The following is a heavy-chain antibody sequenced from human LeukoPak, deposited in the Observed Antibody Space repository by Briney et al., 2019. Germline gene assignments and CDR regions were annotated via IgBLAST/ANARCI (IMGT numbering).Heavy chain of an antibody. CDR2: ISSFSNFR. CDR3: ARPTIAAAGNFEY. V-gene: IGHV3-11*03. D-gene: IGHD6-13*01. J-gene: IGHJ4*02. CDR1: GFTVSRYY. Sequence: GGSLRLSCAVSGFTVSRYYMSWIRQAPGKGLEWVSHISSFSNFRSYADSVKGRFTISRDNAKNSLYLQVNSLRAEDTAVYYCARPTIAAAGNFEYWGQGTLVTVSS.